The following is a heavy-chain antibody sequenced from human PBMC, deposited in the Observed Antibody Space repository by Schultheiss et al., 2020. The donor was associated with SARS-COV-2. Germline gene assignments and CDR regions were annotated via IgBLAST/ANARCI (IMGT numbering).Heavy chain of an antibody. CDR2: IWYDGSNK. CDR1: RFTFSSYG. V-gene: IGHV3-33*01. CDR3: ARDKFGMDV. Sequence: GGSLRLSCAASRFTFSSYGMHWVRQAPGKGLEWVAVIWYDGSNKYYADSVKGRFTISRDNSKNTLYLQMNSLRAEDTAVYYCARDKFGMDVWGQGTTVTVSS. J-gene: IGHJ6*02.